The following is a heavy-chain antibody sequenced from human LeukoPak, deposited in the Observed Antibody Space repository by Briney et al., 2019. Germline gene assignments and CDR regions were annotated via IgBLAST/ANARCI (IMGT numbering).Heavy chain of an antibody. CDR3: ARLTYQYCSSTSCYLPDYYYYGMDV. CDR2: IYYSGST. V-gene: IGHV4-39*01. D-gene: IGHD2-2*01. Sequence: SETLSLTCTVSGGSISSSSYYWGWIRQPPGKGLEWIGSIYYSGSTYYNPSLKSRVTISVDTSKNQFSLELSSVTAADTAVYYCARLTYQYCSSTSCYLPDYYYYGMDVWGQGTTVTVSS. J-gene: IGHJ6*02. CDR1: GGSISSSSYY.